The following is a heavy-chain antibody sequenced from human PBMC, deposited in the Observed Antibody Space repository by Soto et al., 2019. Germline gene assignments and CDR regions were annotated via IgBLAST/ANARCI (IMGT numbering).Heavy chain of an antibody. CDR1: GFTFSSYG. CDR3: AKDIVLMVYALYYYYGMDV. J-gene: IGHJ6*02. D-gene: IGHD2-8*01. CDR2: ISYDGSNK. V-gene: IGHV3-30*18. Sequence: GGSLRLSCAASGFTFSSYGMHWVRQAPGKGLEWVAVISYDGSNKYYADSVKGRFTISRDNSKNTLYLQMNSLRAEDTAVYYCAKDIVLMVYALYYYYGMDVWGQGTTVTVSS.